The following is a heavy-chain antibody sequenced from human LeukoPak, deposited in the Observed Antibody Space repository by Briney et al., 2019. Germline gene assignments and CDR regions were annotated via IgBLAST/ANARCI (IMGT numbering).Heavy chain of an antibody. CDR1: GFTFSSYG. D-gene: IGHD3-22*01. J-gene: IGHJ4*02. Sequence: GGSLRLSCAASGFTFSSYGMHWVRQAPGKGLEWVAFIRYDGSNKYYADSVKGRFTISRDNSKNTLYLQMNSLRAEDTAVNYCAKYYYDSSGYYLIDYWGQGTLVTVSS. CDR3: AKYYYDSSGYYLIDY. CDR2: IRYDGSNK. V-gene: IGHV3-30*02.